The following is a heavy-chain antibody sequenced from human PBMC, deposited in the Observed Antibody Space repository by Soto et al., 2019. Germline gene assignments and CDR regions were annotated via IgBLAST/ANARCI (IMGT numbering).Heavy chain of an antibody. CDR1: GFTFSSYA. V-gene: IGHV3-30-3*01. CDR2: ISYDGSNK. Sequence: GGSLRLSCAASGFTFSSYAMHWVRQAPGKGLEWVAVISYDGSNKYYADSVKGRFTISRDNSKNTLYLQMNSLRAEDTAVYYCARDPYPYPTHHYYYYSSGYYPYDYWGQGTLVTVSS. CDR3: ARDPYPYPTHHYYYYSSGYYPYDY. J-gene: IGHJ4*02. D-gene: IGHD3-22*01.